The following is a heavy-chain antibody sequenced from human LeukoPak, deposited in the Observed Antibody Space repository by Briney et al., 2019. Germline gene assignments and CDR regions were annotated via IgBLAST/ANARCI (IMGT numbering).Heavy chain of an antibody. J-gene: IGHJ4*02. Sequence: SETLSLTCTVSGGSISSYYWGWIRQPPGKGLEWVGSIYYSGTTYYNPSLKSRVTISVDTSKNQFSLRLSSVTAADTAVYYCARVGYSGYDNRGSFDYWGQGTLVTVSS. CDR1: GGSISSYY. D-gene: IGHD5-12*01. V-gene: IGHV4-39*07. CDR3: ARVGYSGYDNRGSFDY. CDR2: IYYSGTT.